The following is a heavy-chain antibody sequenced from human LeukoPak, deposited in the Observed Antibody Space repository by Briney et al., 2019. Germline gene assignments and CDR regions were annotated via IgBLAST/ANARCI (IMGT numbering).Heavy chain of an antibody. J-gene: IGHJ4*02. Sequence: GGSLRLSCAASGFTFSSYSMNWVRQAPGKGLEWVSYISSSSTIYYADSVKGRFTISRDNAKNSLYLQMNSLRAEDTAVYYCVSLGWEGWGQGTLVTVSS. D-gene: IGHD1-26*01. CDR2: ISSSSTI. V-gene: IGHV3-48*04. CDR3: VSLGWEG. CDR1: GFTFSSYS.